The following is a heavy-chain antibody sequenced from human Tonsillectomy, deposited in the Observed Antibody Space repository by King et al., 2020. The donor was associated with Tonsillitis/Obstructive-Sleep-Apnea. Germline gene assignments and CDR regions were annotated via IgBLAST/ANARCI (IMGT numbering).Heavy chain of an antibody. Sequence: VQLVESGGGVVQPGRSLRLSCAASGFTFSSYAMHWVRQAPGKGLEWVAVISYDGTNKYYADSVKGRFTISRDNSKNTLYLQMNSLRAEDTAVFYCARDPGWSGYPSRDFDYWGQGTLVTVSS. CDR2: ISYDGTNK. CDR1: GFTFSSYA. D-gene: IGHD3-3*01. CDR3: ARDPGWSGYPSRDFDY. J-gene: IGHJ4*02. V-gene: IGHV3-30*04.